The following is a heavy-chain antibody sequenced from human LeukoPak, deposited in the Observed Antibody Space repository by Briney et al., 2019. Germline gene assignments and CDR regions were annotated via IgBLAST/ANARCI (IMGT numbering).Heavy chain of an antibody. CDR3: ARVSGSYYRANYYYGMDV. Sequence: SETLSLTCTVSGGSISSYYWSWIRQPPGKGLEWIGYIYYSGSTNYNPSLKSRVTMSVDTSKNQFSLKLSSVTAADTAVYYCARVSGSYYRANYYYGMDVWGQGTTVTVSS. CDR2: IYYSGST. CDR1: GGSISSYY. J-gene: IGHJ6*02. D-gene: IGHD1-26*01. V-gene: IGHV4-59*12.